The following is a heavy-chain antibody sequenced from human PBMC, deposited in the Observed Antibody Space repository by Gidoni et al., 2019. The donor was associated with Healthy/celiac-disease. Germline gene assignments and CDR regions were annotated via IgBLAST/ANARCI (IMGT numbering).Heavy chain of an antibody. D-gene: IGHD3-22*01. Sequence: QVQLQQWGAGLLKPSETLSLTCAVYGGSFSGYYWSWIRQPPGKGLEWIGEINHSGSTNYNPSLKSRVTISVDTSKNQFSLKLSSVTAADTAVYYCARKSSSGPYYFDYWGQGTLVTVSS. J-gene: IGHJ4*02. CDR3: ARKSSSGPYYFDY. V-gene: IGHV4-34*01. CDR1: GGSFSGYY. CDR2: INHSGST.